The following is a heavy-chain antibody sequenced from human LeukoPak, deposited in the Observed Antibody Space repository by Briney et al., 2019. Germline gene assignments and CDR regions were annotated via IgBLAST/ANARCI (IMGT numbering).Heavy chain of an antibody. D-gene: IGHD2-21*02. V-gene: IGHV4-34*01. Sequence: PSETLSLTCAVYGGSFSGYYWSWIRQPPRKGLEWIGEINHSGSTNYNPSLKSRVTISVDTSKNQFSLKLSSVTAADTAVYYCARAGATVVTASNWFDPRGQGTLVTVSS. CDR3: ARAGATVVTASNWFDP. CDR2: INHSGST. J-gene: IGHJ5*02. CDR1: GGSFSGYY.